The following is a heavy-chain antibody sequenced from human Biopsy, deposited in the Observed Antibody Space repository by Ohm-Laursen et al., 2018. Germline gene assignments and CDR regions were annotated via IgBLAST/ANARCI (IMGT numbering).Heavy chain of an antibody. Sequence: SLRLSCAASGVTLSGYSMNWVRQAPGKGLEWVSSISASSSYIHYADSVKGRFTVSKENGKNSLYLHMNSLRVEDTAVYYCARSVGIMAAPIDYWGQGTTVTVSS. J-gene: IGHJ4*03. D-gene: IGHD3-16*01. CDR1: GVTLSGYS. CDR2: ISASSSYI. V-gene: IGHV3-21*04. CDR3: ARSVGIMAAPIDY.